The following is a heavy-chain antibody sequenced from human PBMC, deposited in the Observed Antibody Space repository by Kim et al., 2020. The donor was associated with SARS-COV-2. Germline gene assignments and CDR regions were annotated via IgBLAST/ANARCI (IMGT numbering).Heavy chain of an antibody. V-gene: IGHV1-2*06. CDR1: GHAFTGYY. Sequence: ASVKVSCKASGHAFTGYYIYWVRQAPGQGLEWMGLINPDTGITKYAQKFQDRVTMTRDTSTNTAYLELNSLRSDDTALYYCAATGDHWGQGTLVTVSS. J-gene: IGHJ4*02. CDR3: AATGDH. CDR2: INPDTGIT.